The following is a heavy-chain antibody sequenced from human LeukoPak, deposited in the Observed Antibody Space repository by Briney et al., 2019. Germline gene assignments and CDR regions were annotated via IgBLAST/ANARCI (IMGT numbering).Heavy chain of an antibody. J-gene: IGHJ3*02. D-gene: IGHD3-3*01. CDR1: DGSITNYD. Sequence: PSETLSHTCTVSDGSITNYDWSWVRQPPGKGLEFIGHVHYSGTTNYNPSLRSRVTISIDTSKKHFFLKLKSVTAADTAVYYCARDRFLYAFDIWGQGTMVTVSS. CDR2: VHYSGTT. CDR3: ARDRFLYAFDI. V-gene: IGHV4-59*01.